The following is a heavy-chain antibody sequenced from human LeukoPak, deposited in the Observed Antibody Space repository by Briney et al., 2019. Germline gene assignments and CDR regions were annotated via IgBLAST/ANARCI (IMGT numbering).Heavy chain of an antibody. Sequence: ASVKVSCKASGHTFTGYYMHWVRQAPGQPLEWMGWINPNNGGTKYAQKFQDRVTMTWDTSIDTVYMEFSRLRSDDTAVYYCARSYGSGTYRGYFDYWGQGTLVTVSS. CDR3: ARSYGSGTYRGYFDY. D-gene: IGHD3-10*01. V-gene: IGHV1-2*02. CDR2: INPNNGGT. J-gene: IGHJ4*02. CDR1: GHTFTGYY.